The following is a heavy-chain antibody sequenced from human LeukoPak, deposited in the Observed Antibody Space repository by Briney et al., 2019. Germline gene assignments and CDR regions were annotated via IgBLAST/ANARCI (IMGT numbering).Heavy chain of an antibody. D-gene: IGHD2-15*01. J-gene: IGHJ4*02. CDR2: ISGSGGNT. V-gene: IGHV3-23*01. CDR1: GFTFSSYA. Sequence: PGGSLRLSCAASGFTFSSYAMSWVRQAPGKGLEWVSAISGSGGNTYYADSVKGRFTISRDNSKNTLYLQMNSLRAEDTAVYYCAKDCRGGSCYSGVYWGQGTLVTVSS. CDR3: AKDCRGGSCYSGVY.